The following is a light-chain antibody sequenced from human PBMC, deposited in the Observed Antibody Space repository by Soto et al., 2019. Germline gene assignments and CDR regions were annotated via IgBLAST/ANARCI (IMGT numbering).Light chain of an antibody. CDR2: GAS. J-gene: IGKJ1*01. CDR3: QQYGSSPWT. Sequence: EIVLTQSPGTLSLSPGERATLSCRASQSVSSSYLAWYQQKPGQAPRLRIYGASSRATGIPDRFSGSGSGTDFTLTISRLEPEDFGVYYCQQYGSSPWTFGQGTKVEIK. CDR1: QSVSSSY. V-gene: IGKV3-20*01.